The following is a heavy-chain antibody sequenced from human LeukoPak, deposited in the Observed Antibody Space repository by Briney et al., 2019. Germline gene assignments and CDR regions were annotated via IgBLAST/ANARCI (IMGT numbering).Heavy chain of an antibody. J-gene: IGHJ3*01. CDR3: ASLTFV. Sequence: GGSLTLSCAASGFSVSSKYMSWVRQAPGKGLEWVSVIHNNGGTYFADSVQGRFTMSRDNSKNTVSLQMNSLRADDTAMYYCASLTFVWAHGTMVTVSS. V-gene: IGHV3-53*01. CDR1: GFSVSSKY. CDR2: IHNNGGT.